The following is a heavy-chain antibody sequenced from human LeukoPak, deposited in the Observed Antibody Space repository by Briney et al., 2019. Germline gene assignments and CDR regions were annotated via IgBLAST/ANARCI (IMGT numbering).Heavy chain of an antibody. Sequence: ASVKVSCKASGYTFTGYYMHWVRQAPGQGLEWMGWINPNSGGTNYAQKFQGRVTMTRDTSISTAYMELSRLRSDHTAVYYCALGYYDFWSGYYTDNWFDPWGQGTLVTVSS. CDR3: ALGYYDFWSGYYTDNWFDP. J-gene: IGHJ5*02. D-gene: IGHD3-3*01. CDR2: INPNSGGT. CDR1: GYTFTGYY. V-gene: IGHV1-2*02.